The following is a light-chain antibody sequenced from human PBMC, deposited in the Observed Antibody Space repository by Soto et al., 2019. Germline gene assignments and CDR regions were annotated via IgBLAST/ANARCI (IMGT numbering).Light chain of an antibody. J-gene: IGLJ1*01. CDR1: SSDVGAYNY. Sequence: ALTQPASVSGSPGQSITISCTGISSDVGAYNYVSWYQQHPGKAPKLLIFEVSSRPSGVSNRFSGSKSGSTASLTISGLQAEDEADYYCSSYADSDTLYVFGTGTKVTVL. V-gene: IGLV2-14*01. CDR2: EVS. CDR3: SSYADSDTLYV.